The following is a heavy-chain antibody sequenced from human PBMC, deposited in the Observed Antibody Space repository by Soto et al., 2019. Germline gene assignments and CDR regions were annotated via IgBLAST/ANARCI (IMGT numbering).Heavy chain of an antibody. D-gene: IGHD5-12*01. Sequence: PGGSPRLSCAASGFTFSASYMTWIRQAPGRGLEWVSYISNSGNTKEYADSVRGRFTISRDNAKNSVHLQMDSLRAEDTAVYYCARERSCSGNSCYKLRFDPWGQGTRVIVSS. CDR1: GFTFSASY. J-gene: IGHJ5*02. CDR3: ARERSCSGNSCYKLRFDP. CDR2: ISNSGNTK. V-gene: IGHV3-11*01.